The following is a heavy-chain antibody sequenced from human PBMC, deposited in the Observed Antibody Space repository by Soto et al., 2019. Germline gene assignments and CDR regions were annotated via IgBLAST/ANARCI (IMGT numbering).Heavy chain of an antibody. V-gene: IGHV3-23*01. D-gene: IGHD1-1*01. J-gene: IGHJ4*02. Sequence: EVRLLESGGGLVQPGGSLRLSCVVSGFTFPNHGVTWVRQVPGKGLEWVCGFSGGSGTTHYADRVRGRFTISRDDPRQAVYLQVNSRGADDAAVYYCLRWNGFGDFWGQGTLVTVSS. CDR2: FSGGSGTT. CDR3: LRWNGFGDF. CDR1: GFTFPNHG.